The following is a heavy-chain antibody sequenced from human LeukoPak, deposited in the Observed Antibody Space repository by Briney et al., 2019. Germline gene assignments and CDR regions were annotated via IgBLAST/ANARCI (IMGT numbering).Heavy chain of an antibody. Sequence: PSETLSLTCAVSGYSISSGYYWGWIRQPPGKGLEWIGSIYHSGSTYYNPSLKSRVTISVDTSKNQFSLKLSSVTAADTAVYYCAKLAGATVTTQFDYWGQGTLVTVSS. CDR1: GYSISSGYY. CDR3: AKLAGATVTTQFDY. J-gene: IGHJ4*02. V-gene: IGHV4-38-2*01. D-gene: IGHD4-17*01. CDR2: IYHSGST.